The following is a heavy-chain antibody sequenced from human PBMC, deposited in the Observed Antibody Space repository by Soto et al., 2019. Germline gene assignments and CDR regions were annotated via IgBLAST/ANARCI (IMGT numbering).Heavy chain of an antibody. J-gene: IGHJ4*02. CDR2: ISWNSGSI. V-gene: IGHV3-9*01. D-gene: IGHD3-10*01. Sequence: EVQLVESGGGLVQPGRSLRLSCAASGFTFDDYAMHWVRQAPGKGLEWVSGISWNSGSIGYADSMKGRFTISRDNAKKPPELEMEHPRGGDTALYFCGKNKRMGVKVYYFDYWGQGTLVTVSS. CDR3: GKNKRMGVKVYYFDY. CDR1: GFTFDDYA.